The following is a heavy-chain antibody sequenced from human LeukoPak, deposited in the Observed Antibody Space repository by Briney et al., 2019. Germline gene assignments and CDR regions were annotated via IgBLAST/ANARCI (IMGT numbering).Heavy chain of an antibody. CDR3: AWLKYYYDSSGSRAEYFQH. J-gene: IGHJ1*01. Sequence: SETLSLTCTVSGGSISSSSSYYWSWIRQPPGKGLEWIGYSYYSGSTNYNPSLKSRVTISVDTSKNQFSLKLSSVTAADTAVYYCAWLKYYYDSSGSRAEYFQHWGQGTLVTASS. D-gene: IGHD3-22*01. CDR2: SYYSGST. CDR1: GGSISSSSSYY. V-gene: IGHV4-61*01.